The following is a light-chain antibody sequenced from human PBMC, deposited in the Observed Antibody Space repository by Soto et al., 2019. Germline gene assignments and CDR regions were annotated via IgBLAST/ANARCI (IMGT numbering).Light chain of an antibody. Sequence: ESVLTQSPGTLSMSPGERATLSCRASQSVSSSYSAWYQQKPGQATMILIYGASSRATGIPDRFSGSGSGTDFNLTISRLEPEEFALYYCQQYGRSPFTVGPGTKVDIK. CDR2: GAS. CDR1: QSVSSSY. V-gene: IGKV3-20*01. CDR3: QQYGRSPFT. J-gene: IGKJ3*01.